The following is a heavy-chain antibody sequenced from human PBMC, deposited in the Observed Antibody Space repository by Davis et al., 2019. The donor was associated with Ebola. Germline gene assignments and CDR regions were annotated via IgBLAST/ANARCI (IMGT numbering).Heavy chain of an antibody. D-gene: IGHD6-19*01. J-gene: IGHJ4*02. V-gene: IGHV3-9*01. Sequence: GGSLRLSCAASGFTFDDYAMHWVRQAPGKGLEWVSGISWNSGSIGYVDSVKGRFTISRDNAKNSLYLQMNSLRAEDTAVYYCARDLRIAVAPVGYWGQGTLVTVSS. CDR1: GFTFDDYA. CDR2: ISWNSGSI. CDR3: ARDLRIAVAPVGY.